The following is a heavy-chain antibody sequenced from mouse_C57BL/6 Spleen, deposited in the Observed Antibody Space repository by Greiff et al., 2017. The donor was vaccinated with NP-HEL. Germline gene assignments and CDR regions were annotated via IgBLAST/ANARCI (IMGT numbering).Heavy chain of an antibody. CDR3: ARTYYDGSSPWFAY. CDR2: INPNNGGT. D-gene: IGHD1-1*01. J-gene: IGHJ3*01. CDR1: GYTFTDYY. V-gene: IGHV1-26*01. Sequence: EVQLQQSGPELVKPGASVKISCKASGYTFTDYYMNWVKQSHGKSLEWIGDINPNNGGTSYNQKFKGKATLTVDKSSSTAYMELRSLTSEDSAVYYCARTYYDGSSPWFAYWGQGTLVTVSA.